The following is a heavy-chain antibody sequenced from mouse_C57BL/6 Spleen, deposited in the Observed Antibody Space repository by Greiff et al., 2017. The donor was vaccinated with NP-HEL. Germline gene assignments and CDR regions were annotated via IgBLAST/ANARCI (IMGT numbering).Heavy chain of an antibody. CDR2: ISNGGGST. Sequence: EVMLVESGGGLVQPGGSLKLSCAASGFTFSDYYMYWVRQTPEKRLEWVAYISNGGGSTYYPDTVKGRFTISRDNAKNTLYRQMSRLKSEDTAMYYCARPHYYGSSYQAWFAYWGQGTLVTVSA. V-gene: IGHV5-12*01. CDR3: ARPHYYGSSYQAWFAY. J-gene: IGHJ3*01. CDR1: GFTFSDYY. D-gene: IGHD1-1*01.